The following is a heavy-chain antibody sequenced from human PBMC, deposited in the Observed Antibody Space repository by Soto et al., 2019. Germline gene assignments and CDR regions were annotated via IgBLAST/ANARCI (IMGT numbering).Heavy chain of an antibody. CDR1: GFTFSSND. Sequence: RGSLRLSCAASGFTFSSNDMSWVRQAPGKGLEWVSHISGSGGVTYYADSVKGRFTISRDNSKNTLNLQMNRLRVEDTAVYYCEREGAYRAYGGAFDIWGQGTMVTVSS. V-gene: IGHV3-23*01. CDR2: ISGSGGVT. J-gene: IGHJ3*02. CDR3: EREGAYRAYGGAFDI. D-gene: IGHD5-12*01.